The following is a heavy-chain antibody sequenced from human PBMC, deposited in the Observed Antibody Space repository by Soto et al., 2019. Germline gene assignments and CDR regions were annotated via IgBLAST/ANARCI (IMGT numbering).Heavy chain of an antibody. CDR3: TSNPSGDTPSNWYFDL. D-gene: IGHD4-17*01. Sequence: EVQLVESGGGLVQPGGSLKLSCAASGFTFSGSAMHWVRQASGKGLEWVGRIRSKANSYATAYAASVKGRFTISRDDSKNTAYLQMNSLKTEDTAVYYCTSNPSGDTPSNWYFDLWGRGTLVTVSS. CDR2: IRSKANSYAT. CDR1: GFTFSGSA. J-gene: IGHJ2*01. V-gene: IGHV3-73*01.